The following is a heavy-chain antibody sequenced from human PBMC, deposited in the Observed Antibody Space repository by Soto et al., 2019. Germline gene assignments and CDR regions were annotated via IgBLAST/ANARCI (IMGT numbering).Heavy chain of an antibody. J-gene: IGHJ3*02. D-gene: IGHD3-9*01. CDR1: GGRFYNST. Sequence: QVQLTQSGAEVKKPGSSLKVSCKASGGRFYNSTVSWVRQAPGQGLEWMGGISPVLGTVNYAQNFLDRLTITVDESRTTAYMEPGSLRSEDTAVFYCAGAGADYYHSPAFDIWGQGTTVTVSS. CDR2: ISPVLGTV. V-gene: IGHV1-69*01. CDR3: AGAGADYYHSPAFDI.